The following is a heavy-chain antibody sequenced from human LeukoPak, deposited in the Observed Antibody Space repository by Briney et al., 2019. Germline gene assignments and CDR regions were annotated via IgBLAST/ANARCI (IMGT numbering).Heavy chain of an antibody. CDR1: GFTFSNAW. Sequence: GESLRLSCAASGFTFSNAWMSWVRQAPGKGLEWVSVIYSGGSTYYADSVKGRFTISRDNSKNTLYLQMNSLRAEDTAVYYCARAVPKYYYDSSGSGMFDYWGQGTLVTVSS. CDR2: IYSGGST. V-gene: IGHV3-66*01. J-gene: IGHJ4*02. CDR3: ARAVPKYYYDSSGSGMFDY. D-gene: IGHD3-22*01.